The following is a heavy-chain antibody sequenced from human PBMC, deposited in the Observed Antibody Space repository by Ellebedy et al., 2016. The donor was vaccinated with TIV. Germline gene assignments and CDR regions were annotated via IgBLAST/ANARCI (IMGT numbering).Heavy chain of an antibody. CDR1: GFTFSSYA. CDR3: ASGIVIVPADISYIGLYFYGMDV. CDR2: VNQDGSEK. J-gene: IGHJ6*02. D-gene: IGHD2-2*02. Sequence: GESLKISCVGSGFTFSSYAMNWVRQAPGKGLEWVANVNQDGSEKYYVDSVKGRFTISRDNGKNSVHLQLNSLRAEDTAVYYCASGIVIVPADISYIGLYFYGMDVWGQGTTVTVSS. V-gene: IGHV3-7*03.